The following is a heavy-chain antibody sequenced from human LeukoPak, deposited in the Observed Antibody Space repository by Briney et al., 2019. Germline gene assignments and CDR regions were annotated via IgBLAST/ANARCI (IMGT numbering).Heavy chain of an antibody. CDR3: AKWGIENPPLDY. D-gene: IGHD6-13*01. CDR1: GFTFSSYG. J-gene: IGHJ4*02. V-gene: IGHV3-30*18. CDR2: ISYDGSDK. Sequence: GGSLRLSCAASGFTFSSYGMHWVRQAPGKGLEWVAVISYDGSDKYYADSVKGRFTISRDNSKNTLYLQMNSLRAEDTAVYHCAKWGIENPPLDYWGQGTLVTVSS.